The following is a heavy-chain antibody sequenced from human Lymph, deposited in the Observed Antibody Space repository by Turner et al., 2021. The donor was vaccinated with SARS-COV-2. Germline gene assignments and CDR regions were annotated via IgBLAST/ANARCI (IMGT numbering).Heavy chain of an antibody. V-gene: IGHV3-30-3*01. CDR1: GFTFSSYA. CDR2: ISYDVSNK. J-gene: IGHJ4*02. CDR3: ARDVGAALDY. Sequence: QVQLVESGGGVVQPGRSLRISCAASGFTFSSYAMHWVRQAPGKGLEWVALISYDVSNKYYADSVKGRFTISRDNSKNTLYLQMNSLRAEDTAVYYCARDVGAALDYWGQGTLVTVSS. D-gene: IGHD6-25*01.